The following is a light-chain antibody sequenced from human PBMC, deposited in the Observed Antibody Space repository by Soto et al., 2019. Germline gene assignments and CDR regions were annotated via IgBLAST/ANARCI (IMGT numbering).Light chain of an antibody. CDR2: WAS. CDR3: QQYYSTPQT. CDR1: QSVLYSSNNNNY. V-gene: IGKV4-1*01. Sequence: DIVMTQSPDSLAVSLGARATINCKSSQSVLYSSNNNNYLAWYQQKPGHPPKLLIYWASTRESGVPDRFSGSGSGTDFTLTISSLQAEDVAVYYCQQYYSTPQTFGQGTKVDIK. J-gene: IGKJ1*01.